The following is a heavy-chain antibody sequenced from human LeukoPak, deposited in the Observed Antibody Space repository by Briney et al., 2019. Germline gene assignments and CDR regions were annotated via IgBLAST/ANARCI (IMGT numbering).Heavy chain of an antibody. Sequence: TSETLSLTCTVSGGSVSSDSYFWTWIRQPPGKGLEWIGYIYYSGSTNYNPSLKSRVTISLDTSKSQISLKLSSVTAADTAVYYCARGQRRLQDYWGQGTLVTVSS. CDR1: GGSVSSDSYF. V-gene: IGHV4-61*01. J-gene: IGHJ4*02. CDR3: ARGQRRLQDY. CDR2: IYYSGST.